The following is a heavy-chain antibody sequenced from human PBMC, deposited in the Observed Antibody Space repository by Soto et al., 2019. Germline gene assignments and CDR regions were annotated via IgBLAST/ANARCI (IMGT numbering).Heavy chain of an antibody. CDR2: IRTKAYGGTP. CDR3: CRDAHNILTRPRFDS. D-gene: IGHD3-9*01. CDR1: GFTFRSCA. Sequence: GGSLRLSCAASGFTFRSCAMGWVRQAPGKGLEWVGFIRTKAYGGTPEYATSVRGRFAISRDDSKPIAYLQMDSLTTEDTAVYYCCRDAHNILTRPRFDSWGQGILVTVSS. V-gene: IGHV3-49*04. J-gene: IGHJ4*02.